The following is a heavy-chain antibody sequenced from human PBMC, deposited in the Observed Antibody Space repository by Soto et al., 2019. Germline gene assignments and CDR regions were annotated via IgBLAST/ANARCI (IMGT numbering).Heavy chain of an antibody. CDR2: IVPILGPA. CDR3: ARADKRYFDS. Sequence: QVQLVQSGAEVKKPGSSVNVSCKASGGTFNTFAISWVRQAPGQGLEYLGGIVPILGPAFYAQRFQARVTITADNSTNTASLELTSLRSEDTAVYYCARADKRYFDSWGQGTQVTVSS. J-gene: IGHJ4*02. V-gene: IGHV1-69*06. CDR1: GGTFNTFA.